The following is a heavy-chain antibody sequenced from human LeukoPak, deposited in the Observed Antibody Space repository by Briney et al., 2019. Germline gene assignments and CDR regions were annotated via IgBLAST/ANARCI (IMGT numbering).Heavy chain of an antibody. CDR1: GFTVSSNY. Sequence: GGSLRLSCAASGFTVSSNYMSWVRQAPGKGLEWVSVIYSGGSTYYADSVKGRFTISRDNAENSLYLQMNSLRVEDTAVYYCARKGAVVPGRTQDAFDIWGQGTMVTVSS. J-gene: IGHJ3*02. CDR3: ARKGAVVPGRTQDAFDI. CDR2: IYSGGST. V-gene: IGHV3-53*01. D-gene: IGHD4-23*01.